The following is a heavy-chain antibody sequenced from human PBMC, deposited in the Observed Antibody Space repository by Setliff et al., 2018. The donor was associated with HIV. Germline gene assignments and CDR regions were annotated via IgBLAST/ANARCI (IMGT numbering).Heavy chain of an antibody. D-gene: IGHD2-21*02. J-gene: IGHJ3*02. CDR2: INHSGST. CDR1: GGSFSGYY. Sequence: LSLTCAVYGGSFSGYYWSWIRQPPGKGLEWIGEINHSGSTNYNPSLKSRVTISLDTSMNQFSLKLTSVTAADTAVYYCAREVDVVTTSDAFDIWGQGTMVTVS. V-gene: IGHV4-34*01. CDR3: AREVDVVTTSDAFDI.